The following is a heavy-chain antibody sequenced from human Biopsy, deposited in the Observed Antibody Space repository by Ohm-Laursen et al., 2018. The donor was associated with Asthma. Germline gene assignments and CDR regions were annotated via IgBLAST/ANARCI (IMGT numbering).Heavy chain of an antibody. V-gene: IGHV1-69*13. CDR2: INSVFGTT. J-gene: IGHJ4*02. CDR3: ARKAGSCISRTCYSLDF. D-gene: IGHD2-2*01. CDR1: GGTFNTYV. Sequence: TVKVSCKSLGGTFNTYVIGWVRQAPGQGLEWMGGINSVFGTTTYPQKFQDRVTITADDSTSTVYMELSSLRSEDTAVYYCARKAGSCISRTCYSLDFWGQGTPVTVSS.